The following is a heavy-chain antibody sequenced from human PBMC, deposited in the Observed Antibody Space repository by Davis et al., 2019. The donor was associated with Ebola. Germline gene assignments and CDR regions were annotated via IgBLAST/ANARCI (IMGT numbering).Heavy chain of an antibody. D-gene: IGHD6-13*01. V-gene: IGHV4-39*01. J-gene: IGHJ4*02. CDR1: GGSISSSSYY. CDR3: ARLNGDSSSNDY. CDR2: IYYSGST. Sequence: SETLSLTCTVSGGSISSSSYYWGWIRQPPGKGLEWIGSIYYSGSTYYNPSLKSRVTISVDTSKNQFSLKLSSVTAADTAVYYWARLNGDSSSNDYWGQGTLVTVSS.